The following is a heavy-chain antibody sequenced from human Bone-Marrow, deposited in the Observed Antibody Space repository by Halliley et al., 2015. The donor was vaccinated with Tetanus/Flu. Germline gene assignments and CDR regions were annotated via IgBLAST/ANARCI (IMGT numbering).Heavy chain of an antibody. V-gene: IGHV1-18*01. D-gene: IGHD6-19*01. CDR2: INGYNGDT. Sequence: GGINGYNGDTRYAQKFQGRGTVTIDTSTSTAYMELRGLRSDDTAIYYCARVGSGWYNNWFDPWGQGTLVTVSS. CDR3: ARVGSGWYNNWFDP. J-gene: IGHJ5*02.